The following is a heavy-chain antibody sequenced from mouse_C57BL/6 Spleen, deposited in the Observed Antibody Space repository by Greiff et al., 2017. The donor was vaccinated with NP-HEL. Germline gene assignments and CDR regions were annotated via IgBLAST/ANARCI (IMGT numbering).Heavy chain of an antibody. CDR1: GYTFTSYW. V-gene: IGHV1-55*01. CDR2: IYPGSGST. CDR3: AKSSDGYRVAMDD. J-gene: IGHJ4*01. D-gene: IGHD2-3*01. Sequence: QVQLQQPGAELVKPGASVKMSCKASGYTFTSYWITWVKQRPGQGLEWIGDIYPGSGSTNYNEKFKSKATLTVDTSSSTAYMQLSSLTSEDSAVYYCAKSSDGYRVAMDDWGQGTSVTVSS.